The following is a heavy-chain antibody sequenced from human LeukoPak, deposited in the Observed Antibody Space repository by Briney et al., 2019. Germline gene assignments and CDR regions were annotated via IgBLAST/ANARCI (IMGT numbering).Heavy chain of an antibody. CDR1: GGSISSGSYY. CDR3: ARGTDYGAYDY. J-gene: IGHJ4*02. D-gene: IGHD4-17*01. V-gene: IGHV4-61*02. Sequence: SETLSLTCTVSGGSISSGSYYWSWFRQPAGEGLEWIGRIYTSGSTNYNPSLKSRVTISVDTSKNQFSLKLSSVTAADTAVYYCARGTDYGAYDYWGQGTLVTVSS. CDR2: IYTSGST.